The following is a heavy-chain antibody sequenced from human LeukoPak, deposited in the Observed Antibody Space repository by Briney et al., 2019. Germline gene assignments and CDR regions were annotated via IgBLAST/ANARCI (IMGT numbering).Heavy chain of an antibody. D-gene: IGHD7-27*01. CDR2: ITSSGDSV. CDR1: GLTFSDHY. J-gene: IGHJ4*02. Sequence: GGSLRLSCAASGLTFSDHYMTWIRQAPGKGPEWVSYITSSGDSVSYADSVKGRFTISRDNAKNSLYLQMNSLIAEDTAVYYCGRGHWGLDYWGQGTLVTVSS. CDR3: GRGHWGLDY. V-gene: IGHV3-11*01.